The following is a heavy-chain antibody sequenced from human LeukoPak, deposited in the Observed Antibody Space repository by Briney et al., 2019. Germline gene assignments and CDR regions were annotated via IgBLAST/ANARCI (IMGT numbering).Heavy chain of an antibody. CDR2: VYYTGST. J-gene: IGHJ3*02. CDR3: ARAPPYSSGWYFAFDI. Sequence: SETLSLTCTVSGGSISNSYWSWIRQPPGKGLEWIGYVYYTGSTNYNPSLKSRVTISVDTSKNQFSLKLSSVTAADTAVYYCARAPPYSSGWYFAFDIWGQGTMVTVSS. D-gene: IGHD6-19*01. CDR1: GGSISNSY. V-gene: IGHV4-59*01.